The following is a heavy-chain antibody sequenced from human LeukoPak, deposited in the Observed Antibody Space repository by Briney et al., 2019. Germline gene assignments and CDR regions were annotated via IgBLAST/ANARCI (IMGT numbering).Heavy chain of an antibody. CDR2: ISSSSSYI. CDR1: GFTFSSYS. Sequence: GGSLRLSCAASGFTFSSYSMNLVRQAPGKGLEWVSSISSSSSYIYYADSVKGRFTISRDNAKNSLYLQMNSLRAEDTAVYYCASETGQRVAATPTWGQGTLVTVSS. J-gene: IGHJ5*02. V-gene: IGHV3-21*01. CDR3: ASETGQRVAATPT. D-gene: IGHD1-26*01.